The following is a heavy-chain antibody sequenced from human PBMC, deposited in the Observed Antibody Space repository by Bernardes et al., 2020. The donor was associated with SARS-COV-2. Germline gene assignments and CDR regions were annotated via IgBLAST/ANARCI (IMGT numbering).Heavy chain of an antibody. CDR2: ISRDGSNT. D-gene: IGHD4-17*01. J-gene: IGHJ4*02. V-gene: IGHV3-30*14. CDR3: AREVYAVKSYSDSGGIDS. CDR1: GFTFSSHP. Sequence: GGSLRLSCAASGFTFSSHPMHWVRQAPGKGLEWVAAISRDGSNTYYADSVKGRFTISRDNSKNTLYFQMNNLRPEDTALYYCAREVYAVKSYSDSGGIDSWGQGTLATVSS.